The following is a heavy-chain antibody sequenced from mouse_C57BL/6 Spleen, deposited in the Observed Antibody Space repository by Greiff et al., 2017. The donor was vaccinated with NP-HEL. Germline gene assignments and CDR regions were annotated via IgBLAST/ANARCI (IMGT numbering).Heavy chain of an antibody. CDR2: IDPSDSYT. CDR1: GYTFTSYW. CDR3: ARGALPAWFAY. V-gene: IGHV1-69*01. J-gene: IGHJ3*01. Sequence: VQLQESGAELVMPGASVKLSCKASGYTFTSYWMHWVKQRPGQGLEWIGEIDPSDSYTNYNQKFKGKSTLTVDKSSSTAYMQLSSLTSEDSAVYYCARGALPAWFAYWGQGTLVTVSA. D-gene: IGHD5-1*01.